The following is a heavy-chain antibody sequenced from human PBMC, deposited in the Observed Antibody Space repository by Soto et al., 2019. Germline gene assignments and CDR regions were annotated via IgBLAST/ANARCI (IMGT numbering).Heavy chain of an antibody. CDR1: GFSCSSYG. CDR2: ISYDGSNK. CDR3: SKDLLGAFDI. J-gene: IGHJ3*02. V-gene: IGHV3-30*18. Sequence: GGSLRLSCAASGFSCSSYGMNWVRQAPGKGLEWVAVISYDGSNKYYADSVKGRFTISRDNSKNTLYLQMNSLRAEDTAVYYCSKDLLGAFDIWRQGTMVTVSS.